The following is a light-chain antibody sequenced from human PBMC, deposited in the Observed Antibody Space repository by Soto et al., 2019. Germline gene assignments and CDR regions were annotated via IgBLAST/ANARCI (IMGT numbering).Light chain of an antibody. CDR3: QQYNSYSPLYS. CDR1: QSISKW. CDR2: KAS. V-gene: IGKV1-5*03. Sequence: EIQMTQSPPTLSASVGERVTITCRASQSISKWLAWYQQKPGKAPKLLIYKASSLESGVPSRFSGSGSGTVFTLTITSLQPEDFATYYCQQYNSYSPLYSFGQGTKLEIK. J-gene: IGKJ2*03.